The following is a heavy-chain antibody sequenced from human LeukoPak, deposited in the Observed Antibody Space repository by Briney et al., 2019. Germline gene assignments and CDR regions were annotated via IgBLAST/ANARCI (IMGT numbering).Heavy chain of an antibody. Sequence: PGGSLRLSCAASGFTFSSYAMSWVRQAPGKGLEWVSAISGSGGSTYYADSVKGRFTISRDNSKNTLYLQMNSLRAEDTAVYYCAKDRKWELLTSARYYMDVWGKGTTVTVSS. CDR2: ISGSGGST. D-gene: IGHD1-26*01. V-gene: IGHV3-23*01. CDR1: GFTFSSYA. CDR3: AKDRKWELLTSARYYMDV. J-gene: IGHJ6*03.